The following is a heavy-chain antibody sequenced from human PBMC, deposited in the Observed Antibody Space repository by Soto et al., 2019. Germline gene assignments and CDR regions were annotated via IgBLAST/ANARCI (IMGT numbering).Heavy chain of an antibody. CDR3: ARVLIGEEYSSSSGWVELNWFDP. Sequence: GGSLRLSCAASGFTFSSYWMHWVRQAPGKGLVWVSRSNSDGSSTSYADSVKGRFTISRDNAKNTLYLQMNSLRAEDTAVYDCARVLIGEEYSSSSGWVELNWFDPWGQGTLVTVSS. V-gene: IGHV3-74*01. CDR2: SNSDGSST. J-gene: IGHJ5*02. CDR1: GFTFSSYW. D-gene: IGHD6-6*01.